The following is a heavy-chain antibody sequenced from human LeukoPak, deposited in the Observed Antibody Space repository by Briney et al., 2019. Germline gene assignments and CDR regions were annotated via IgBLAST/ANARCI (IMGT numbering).Heavy chain of an antibody. D-gene: IGHD4-17*01. J-gene: IGHJ4*02. V-gene: IGHV4-59*01. CDR2: IYSSGTT. CDR1: GGSISSYF. Sequence: SETLSLTCTVSGGSISSYFCSWIRQPPGKGLEWIGYIYSSGTTTSNPSLRSRVTISVDSSRNQFSLRLTSVTAADTAVYYCARYGMTSVTPWGFDYWGQGTLVTVSS. CDR3: ARYGMTSVTPWGFDY.